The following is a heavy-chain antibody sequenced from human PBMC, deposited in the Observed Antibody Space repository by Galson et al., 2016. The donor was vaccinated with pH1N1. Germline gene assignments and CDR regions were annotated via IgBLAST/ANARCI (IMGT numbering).Heavy chain of an antibody. Sequence: QSGAEVKKPGASVKVSCKASGYMFSTYGINWVRKAPGQGPEWMGRISGYNGNTIYAQKFQARISMTIDKSTSTVYMDLRSLRFDDTAAYYCAKGTLPGYYDYWGQGTLVTVSS. D-gene: IGHD3-22*01. CDR3: AKGTLPGYYDY. CDR1: GYMFSTYG. CDR2: ISGYNGNT. V-gene: IGHV1-18*01. J-gene: IGHJ4*02.